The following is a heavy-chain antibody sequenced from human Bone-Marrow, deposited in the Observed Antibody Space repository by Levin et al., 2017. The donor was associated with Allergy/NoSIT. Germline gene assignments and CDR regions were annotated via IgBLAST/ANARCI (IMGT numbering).Heavy chain of an antibody. J-gene: IGHJ6*02. CDR3: ARGYSSPAAGMTGYGMDV. V-gene: IGHV3-13*01. D-gene: IGHD6-13*01. CDR1: GFTFSSYD. CDR2: IGTAGDT. Sequence: GESLKISCAASGFTFSSYDMHWVRQATGKGLEWVSAIGTAGDTYYPGSVKGRFTISRENAKNSLYLQMNSLRAGDTAVYYCARGYSSPAAGMTGYGMDVWGQGTTVTVSS.